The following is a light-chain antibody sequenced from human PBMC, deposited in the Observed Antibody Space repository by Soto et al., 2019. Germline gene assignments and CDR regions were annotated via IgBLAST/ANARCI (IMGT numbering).Light chain of an antibody. CDR2: GAS. CDR3: QQFKDYLWT. Sequence: EIVLTQSPGTLSLSPGERATLSCRASQSVSSSYLAWYQQKPGQAPRLLIYGASSRATGIPDRFSGSGSGTEFTLIISSLQPDDFATYYCQQFKDYLWTFGQGTKV. J-gene: IGKJ1*01. V-gene: IGKV3-20*01. CDR1: QSVSSSY.